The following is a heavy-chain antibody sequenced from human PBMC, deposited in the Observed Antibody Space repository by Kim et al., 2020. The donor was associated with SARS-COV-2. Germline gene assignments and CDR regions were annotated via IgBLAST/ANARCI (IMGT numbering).Heavy chain of an antibody. CDR2: A. J-gene: IGHJ3*02. D-gene: IGHD1-26*01. Sequence: AKYADSVKGRFTISRDNAKNTLYLQMNNLRPEAAAFYYCARYSGSAFDIWGQGTMVSVSS. CDR3: ARYSGSAFDI. V-gene: IGHV3-74*01.